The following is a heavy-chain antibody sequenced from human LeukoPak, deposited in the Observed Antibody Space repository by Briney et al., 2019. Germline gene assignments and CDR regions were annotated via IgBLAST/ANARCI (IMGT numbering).Heavy chain of an antibody. CDR2: ISNDRSSV. CDR3: ARDTDWSFDY. J-gene: IGHJ4*02. CDR1: GLTFSDYS. V-gene: IGHV3-48*02. Sequence: PGGSLRLSCATSGLTFSDYSMNWVRQAPGKGPEWISYISNDRSSVADSVKGRFTISRDNAENSLFLQMNSLRDEDTAVYYCARDTDWSFDYWGQGILVTVSS. D-gene: IGHD2-21*01.